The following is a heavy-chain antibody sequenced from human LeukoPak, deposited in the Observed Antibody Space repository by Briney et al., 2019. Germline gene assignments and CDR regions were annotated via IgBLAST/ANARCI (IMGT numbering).Heavy chain of an antibody. J-gene: IGHJ6*02. CDR1: GFTFSSYW. V-gene: IGHV3-7*01. Sequence: GGSLRLSCVASGFTFSSYWMSWVRQAPGKGLEWVANIKQDGSENYYVGSVKGRFTISRDNAKNSLYLQMNSLRVEDTAVYYCARNRYYYDSSGYYYYYRGLDVWGQGTTVTVSS. CDR2: IKQDGSEN. CDR3: ARNRYYYDSSGYYYYYRGLDV. D-gene: IGHD3-22*01.